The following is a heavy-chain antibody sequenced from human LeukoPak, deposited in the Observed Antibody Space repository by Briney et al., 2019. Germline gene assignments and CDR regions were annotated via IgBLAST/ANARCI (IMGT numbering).Heavy chain of an antibody. Sequence: PGGSLRLSCAASGFTFSSYAMSWVRQAPGKGLEWVSAISGSGGSTYYADSVKGRFTISRDNSKNTLYLQMNSLRIEDTGLYYCTTGGHWFDNWGHGTPVTVSS. CDR2: ISGSGGST. V-gene: IGHV3-23*01. CDR3: TTGGHWFDN. CDR1: GFTFSSYA. J-gene: IGHJ4*01.